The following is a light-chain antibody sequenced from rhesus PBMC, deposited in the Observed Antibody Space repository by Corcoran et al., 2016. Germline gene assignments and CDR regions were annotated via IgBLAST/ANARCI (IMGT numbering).Light chain of an antibody. Sequence: DIQMTQSPSSLSASVGDRVTITCRASQDITNDVAWYQEKPGKTPEVLIYEASSLESGTPSRFIGSGAGTDFTLTINSLQSEDLATYDCQHYYNTPWTFGQGTKVEIK. CDR3: QHYYNTPWT. J-gene: IGKJ1*01. CDR2: EAS. V-gene: IGKV1S17*01. CDR1: QDITND.